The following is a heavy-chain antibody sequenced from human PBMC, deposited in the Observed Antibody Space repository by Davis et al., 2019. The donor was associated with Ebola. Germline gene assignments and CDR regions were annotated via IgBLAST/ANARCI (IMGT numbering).Heavy chain of an antibody. J-gene: IGHJ6*02. V-gene: IGHV4-59*04. CDR2: IYYSGST. CDR3: ARGHSYGSMVYGVDV. CDR1: GGSISSYY. D-gene: IGHD5-18*01. Sequence: MPSETLSLTCTVSGGSISSYYWSWIRQPPGKELEWIGYIYYSGSTYHNPSLKSRVSISVDTSKNQFSLKLSSVTAADTAVYYCARGHSYGSMVYGVDVWGQGTTVSVSS.